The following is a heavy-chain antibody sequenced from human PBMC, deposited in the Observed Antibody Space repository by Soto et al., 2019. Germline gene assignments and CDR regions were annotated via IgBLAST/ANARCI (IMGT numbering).Heavy chain of an antibody. CDR2: ISYDGSNK. V-gene: IGHV3-30*03. Sequence: QVQLVESGGGVVQPGRSLRLSCAASGFTFSSYGTFSSYSMHWVRQAPGKGLEWVAVISYDGSNKYYADSVKGRITISRDNSKNTLYLQMNSPKPEDTAVYYCTVLEGAFDIWGQGTMVTVCS. CDR3: TVLEGAFDI. CDR1: GFTFSSYGTFSSYS. D-gene: IGHD3-16*01. J-gene: IGHJ3*02.